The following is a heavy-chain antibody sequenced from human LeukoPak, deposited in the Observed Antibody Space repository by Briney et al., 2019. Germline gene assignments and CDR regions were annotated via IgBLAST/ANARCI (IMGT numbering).Heavy chain of an antibody. CDR2: INHSGST. V-gene: IGHV4-34*01. J-gene: IGHJ3*02. CDR1: GGSVSGSS. Sequence: SETLSVTIHMNGGSVSGSSWSWIRESPSEVLEWFEKINHSGSTNYNPSLKSRVTISVDTSKNQFSLKLSSVTAADTAVYYCARWGRSMATRKAFDIWGQGTMVTVSS. CDR3: ARWGRSMATRKAFDI. D-gene: IGHD5-24*01.